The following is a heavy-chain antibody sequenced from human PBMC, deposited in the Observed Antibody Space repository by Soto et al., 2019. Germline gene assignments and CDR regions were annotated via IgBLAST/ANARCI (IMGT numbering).Heavy chain of an antibody. V-gene: IGHV1-18*01. CDR3: ARELNTDPSAYYSFAY. CDR1: GYSFTAYG. Sequence: SAEVSCKTCGYSFTAYGRAWLRQAPGQRPEWIGWVSTNNADTNYAQKFQGRVTMTTETSTRTTYMELRSLRSDDTAVYYCARELNTDPSAYYSFAYWGQGTLVTVSS. D-gene: IGHD3-22*01. CDR2: VSTNNADT. J-gene: IGHJ4*02.